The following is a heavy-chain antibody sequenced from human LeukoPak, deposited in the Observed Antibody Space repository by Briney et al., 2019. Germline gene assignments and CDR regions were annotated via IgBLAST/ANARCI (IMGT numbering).Heavy chain of an antibody. V-gene: IGHV3-30*04. CDR1: GFTFSSYA. CDR2: ISYDGSNK. CDR3: ARSVGAHYYNWFDP. J-gene: IGHJ5*02. D-gene: IGHD4/OR15-4a*01. Sequence: PGGSLRLSCAASGFTFSSYAMHWVRQAPGKGLEWVAVISYDGSNKYYADSVKGRFTISRDNSKNTLYLQMNSLRAEDTAVYYCARSVGAHYYNWFDPWGQGTLVTVSS.